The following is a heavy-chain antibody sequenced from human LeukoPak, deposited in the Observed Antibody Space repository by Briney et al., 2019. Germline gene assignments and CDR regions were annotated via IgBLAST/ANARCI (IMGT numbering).Heavy chain of an antibody. D-gene: IGHD1-26*01. Sequence: SGGSLRLSCVVSGFTFSDYAMTWVRRAPGKGLEWVATISRSGDNTDFADSVRGRFTISRDNSRNTLYLQMSSLRADDTAVYYCAKGVGSTGSYFDYWGQGTLVTVSS. V-gene: IGHV3-23*01. CDR2: ISRSGDNT. CDR3: AKGVGSTGSYFDY. J-gene: IGHJ4*02. CDR1: GFTFSDYA.